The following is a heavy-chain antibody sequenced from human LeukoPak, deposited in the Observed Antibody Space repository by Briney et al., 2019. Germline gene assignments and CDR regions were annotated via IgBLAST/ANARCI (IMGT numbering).Heavy chain of an antibody. CDR2: IIPIFGST. D-gene: IGHD1-26*01. CDR1: GDIFNSYS. Sequence: SVKVSCNASGDIFNSYSVSWVRQAPGQGLEWMGGIIPIFGSTNYAQKFQGRVTITTDQSTRTAYMELSSLSSDDTAVYYCARVGRSRGSLPNSYYYMDVWGKGTTVTVSS. J-gene: IGHJ6*03. V-gene: IGHV1-69*05. CDR3: ARVGRSRGSLPNSYYYMDV.